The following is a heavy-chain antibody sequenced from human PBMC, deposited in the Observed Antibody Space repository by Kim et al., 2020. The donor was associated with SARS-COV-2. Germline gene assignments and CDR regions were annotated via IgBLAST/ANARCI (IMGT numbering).Heavy chain of an antibody. V-gene: IGHV3-21*01. Sequence: GGSLRLSCAASGFTFSSYSMNCVRQAPGKGLEWVSSISSSSSYIYYADSVKGRFTISRDNAKNSLYLQMNSLRAEDTAVYYCARDEGMATRYYFDYWGQGTLVTVSS. CDR2: ISSSSSYI. J-gene: IGHJ4*02. CDR1: GFTFSSYS. D-gene: IGHD5-12*01. CDR3: ARDEGMATRYYFDY.